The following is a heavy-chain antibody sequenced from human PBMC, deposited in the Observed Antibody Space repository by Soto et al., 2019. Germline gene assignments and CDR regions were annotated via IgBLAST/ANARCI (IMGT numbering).Heavy chain of an antibody. V-gene: IGHV3-48*02. CDR1: GYTLSSYS. CDR2: ISSSSTI. J-gene: IGHJ6*02. CDR3: ARDMGSRFYYYGMDV. Sequence: VQLVESGGGLVQPGGSLRLSCAASGYTLSSYSMNWVRQAPGKGLEWVSYISSSSTIYYADSVKGQFTISRDNAKNSLYLQMNSLRDEDTAVYYCARDMGSRFYYYGMDVWGQGTTVTVSS. D-gene: IGHD2-15*01.